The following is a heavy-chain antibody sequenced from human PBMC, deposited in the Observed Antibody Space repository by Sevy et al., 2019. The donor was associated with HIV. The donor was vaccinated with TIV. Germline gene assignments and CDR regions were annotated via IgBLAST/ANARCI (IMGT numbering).Heavy chain of an antibody. D-gene: IGHD3-10*01. CDR2: VYYRWNT. V-gene: IGHV4-30-4*01. CDR3: TRVRGPFGWSDP. J-gene: IGHJ5*02. Sequence: SETLSLTCSVSGGSINNPDFNWSWVRQPPGRGLEWIGYVYYRWNTYYGPSLKTRASLSLDTSKNQFSLDLQSVTAADTAVYYCTRVRGPFGWSDPWGQGTLVTVSS. CDR1: GGSINNPDFN.